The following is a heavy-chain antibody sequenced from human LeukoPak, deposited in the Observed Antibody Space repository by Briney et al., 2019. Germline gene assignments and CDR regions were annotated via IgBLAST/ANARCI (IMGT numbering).Heavy chain of an antibody. Sequence: GGSLRLSCAASGFTFSSYAMSWVRQAPGKGLEWVSSITSSSSYIYYADSVKGRFTISRDNAKNSLYLQMKSLRAEDTAVYYCARRGYGDYESGYFDYWGQGTLVTVSS. CDR3: ARRGYGDYESGYFDY. CDR1: GFTFSSYA. CDR2: ITSSSSYI. D-gene: IGHD4-17*01. J-gene: IGHJ4*02. V-gene: IGHV3-21*01.